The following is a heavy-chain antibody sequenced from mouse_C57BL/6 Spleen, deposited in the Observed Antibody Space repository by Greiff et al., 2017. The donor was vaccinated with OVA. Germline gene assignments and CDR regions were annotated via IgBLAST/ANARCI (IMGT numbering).Heavy chain of an antibody. D-gene: IGHD1-1*01. V-gene: IGHV1-64*01. Sequence: QVQLKQPGAELVKPGASVKLSCKASGYTFTSYWMHWVKQRPGQGLEWIGMIHPNSGSTNYNEKFKSKATLTVDKSSSTAYMQLSSLTSEDSAVYYCARGDTTVVANWYFDVWGTGTTVTVSS. CDR1: GYTFTSYW. CDR3: ARGDTTVVANWYFDV. J-gene: IGHJ1*03. CDR2: IHPNSGST.